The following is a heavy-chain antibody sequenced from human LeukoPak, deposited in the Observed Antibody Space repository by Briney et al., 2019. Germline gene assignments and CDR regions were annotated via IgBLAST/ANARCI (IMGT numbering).Heavy chain of an antibody. J-gene: IGHJ5*02. CDR2: INANTGIP. D-gene: IGHD3-22*01. CDR3: ARVHYYDTSGYPNRFDP. V-gene: IGHV7-4-1*02. Sequence: ASVKVSCKASGYTFTHYAISWVRQAPGQGLEWMGWINANTGIPTYAQGFTGRFVFSLDTSVSTTYLQISSLKAEDTAMYYCARVHYYDTSGYPNRFDPWGQGTLVTVSS. CDR1: GYTFTHYA.